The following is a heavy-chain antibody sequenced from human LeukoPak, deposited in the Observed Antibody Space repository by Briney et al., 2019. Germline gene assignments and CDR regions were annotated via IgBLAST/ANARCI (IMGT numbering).Heavy chain of an antibody. CDR2: MNPNSGNT. D-gene: IGHD5-24*01. Sequence: ASVKVSCKASGYTFTSYDINWVRQATGQGLEWMGWMNPNSGNTGYAQKFQGRVTMTRNTSISTVYMELSSLRSEDTAVYYCARGKSRDGYNSDYWGQGTLVTVSS. V-gene: IGHV1-8*01. J-gene: IGHJ4*02. CDR3: ARGKSRDGYNSDY. CDR1: GYTFTSYD.